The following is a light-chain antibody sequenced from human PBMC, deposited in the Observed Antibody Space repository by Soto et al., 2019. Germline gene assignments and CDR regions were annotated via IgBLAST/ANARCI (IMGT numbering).Light chain of an antibody. CDR3: CSYAGTNTFVI. V-gene: IGLV2-23*02. CDR2: EVN. CDR1: SSDVGTYNL. Sequence: QSALTQPASVSGSPGQSITISCTGTSSDVGTYNLVSWYQQHPGKAPKLMIYEVNKRPSGVSNRFSASKSGNTASLTISGLQAEDEANYVCCSYAGTNTFVIFGGGTKLTVL. J-gene: IGLJ2*01.